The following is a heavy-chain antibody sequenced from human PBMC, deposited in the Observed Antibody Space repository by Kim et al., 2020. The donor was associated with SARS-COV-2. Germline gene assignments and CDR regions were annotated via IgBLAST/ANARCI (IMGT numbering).Heavy chain of an antibody. D-gene: IGHD3-9*01. CDR3: ATHFDYDILTGYTPPGYFDY. V-gene: IGHV3-53*01. CDR1: GFTVSSNY. Sequence: GGSLRLSCAASGFTVSSNYMSWVRQAPGKGLEWVSVIYSGGSTYYADSVKGRFTISRDNSKNTLYLQMNSLRAEDTAVYYCATHFDYDILTGYTPPGYFDYWGQGTLVTVSS. CDR2: IYSGGST. J-gene: IGHJ4*02.